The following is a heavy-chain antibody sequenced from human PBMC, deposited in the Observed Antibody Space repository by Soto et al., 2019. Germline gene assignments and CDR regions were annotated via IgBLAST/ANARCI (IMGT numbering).Heavy chain of an antibody. CDR2: ISSSSSYI. V-gene: IGHV3-21*01. CDR3: ASFNPGYCSGGSCYN. Sequence: GGSLRLSCAASGFTFSSYSMNWVRQALGKGLEWVSSISSSSSYIYYADSVKGRFTISRDNAKNSLYLQMNSLRAEDTAVYYCASFNPGYCSGGSCYNWGQGTLVTVSS. CDR1: GFTFSSYS. J-gene: IGHJ4*02. D-gene: IGHD2-15*01.